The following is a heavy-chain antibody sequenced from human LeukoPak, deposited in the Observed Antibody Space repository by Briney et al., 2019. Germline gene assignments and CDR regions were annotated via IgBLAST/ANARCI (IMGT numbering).Heavy chain of an antibody. V-gene: IGHV4-61*05. CDR3: ARLTQQLVSWDLAGPYYFDY. CDR2: IYYSGST. J-gene: IGHJ4*02. Sequence: TSETLSLTCTVSGGSISSSSYYWGWIRQPPGKGLEWIGYIYYSGSTNYNPSLKSRVTISVDTSKNQFSLKLSSVTAADTAVYYCARLTQQLVSWDLAGPYYFDYWGQGTLVTVSS. CDR1: GGSISSSSYY. D-gene: IGHD6-13*01.